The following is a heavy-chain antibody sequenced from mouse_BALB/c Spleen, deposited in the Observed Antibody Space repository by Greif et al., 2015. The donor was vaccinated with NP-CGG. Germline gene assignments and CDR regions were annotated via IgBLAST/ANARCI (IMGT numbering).Heavy chain of an antibody. Sequence: LQHSGSELVRPGASVKLSCKASGYTFTSYWMHWVKQRPGQGLEWIGNIYPGSGSINYDEKLKSKATLTVDTSSSTAYMQLSSLTSEDSAVYYCTKLGGGAYWGQGTLVTVSA. CDR2: IYPGSGSI. CDR3: TKLGGGAY. D-gene: IGHD4-1*01. CDR1: GYTFTSYW. V-gene: IGHV1S22*01. J-gene: IGHJ3*01.